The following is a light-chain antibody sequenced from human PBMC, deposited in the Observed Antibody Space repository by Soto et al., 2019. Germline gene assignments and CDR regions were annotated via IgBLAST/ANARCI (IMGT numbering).Light chain of an antibody. CDR2: QTS. CDR1: QYINTR. J-gene: IGKJ1*01. Sequence: EIVFTQSPATLSSFPGDRVTLSCRASQYINTRLAWYQHRPGQAPRLLIYQTSLRAAGIPARFSASGSGTDLTITISDVKPEDFALYYCHQRQSWPRTFGQGTKVDIK. CDR3: HQRQSWPRT. V-gene: IGKV3-11*01.